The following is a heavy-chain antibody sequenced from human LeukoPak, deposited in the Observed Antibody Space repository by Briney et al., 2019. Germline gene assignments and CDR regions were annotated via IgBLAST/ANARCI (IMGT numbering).Heavy chain of an antibody. D-gene: IGHD2-21*02. J-gene: IGHJ6*02. Sequence: PGGSLRLSCAASGFTFDDYAMSWVRQAPGKGLEWVSGINWNGGSTGYADSVKGRFTISRDNAKNSLFLQMNSLRAEDSALYYCARLLCGGDCFSVDYFYNYGTDVWGQGTTVTVSS. CDR2: INWNGGST. CDR1: GFTFDDYA. CDR3: ARLLCGGDCFSVDYFYNYGTDV. V-gene: IGHV3-20*04.